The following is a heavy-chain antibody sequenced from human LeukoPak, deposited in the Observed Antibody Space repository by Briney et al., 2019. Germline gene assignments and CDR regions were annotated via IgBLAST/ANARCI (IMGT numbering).Heavy chain of an antibody. CDR1: GFTFSSYS. D-gene: IGHD2-15*01. J-gene: IGHJ3*02. CDR3: ARLRWSDAFDI. Sequence: GGSLRLYCAASGFTFSSYSMNWVRQAPGKGLEWVSYISSSSSTIYYADSVKGRFTISRDNAKNSLYLQMNSLRAEDTAVYYCARLRWSDAFDIWGQGTMVTVSS. V-gene: IGHV3-48*04. CDR2: ISSSSSTI.